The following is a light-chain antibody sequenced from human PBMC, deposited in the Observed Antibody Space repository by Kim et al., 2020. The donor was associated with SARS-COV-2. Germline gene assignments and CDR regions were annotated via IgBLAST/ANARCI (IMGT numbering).Light chain of an antibody. J-gene: IGLJ2*01. CDR3: QTWGTGTVV. V-gene: IGLV4-69*01. CDR2: LNSDGSH. Sequence: ASVKLTCTLSSGHSSYAIAWHQQQPEKGPRYLMKLNSDGSHSKGDGIPDCFSGSSSGAERYLTISSLQSEDEADYYCQTWGTGTVVFGGGTQLTVL. CDR1: SGHSSYA.